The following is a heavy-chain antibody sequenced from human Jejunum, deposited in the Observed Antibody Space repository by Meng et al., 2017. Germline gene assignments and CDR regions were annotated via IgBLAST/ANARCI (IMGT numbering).Heavy chain of an antibody. J-gene: IGHJ1*01. Sequence: ASVKVSCKASGYSFTSYGISWVRQAPGQGLEWMGWISTYNGNTNYAQNVQGRVTMTTDTSTNTVYMELRSLRSDDTAVYYCARDGVSFTMVRAGSFWGQGKLVNGAS. D-gene: IGHD3-10*01. CDR3: ARDGVSFTMVRAGSF. V-gene: IGHV1-18*01. CDR2: ISTYNGNT. CDR1: GYSFTSYG.